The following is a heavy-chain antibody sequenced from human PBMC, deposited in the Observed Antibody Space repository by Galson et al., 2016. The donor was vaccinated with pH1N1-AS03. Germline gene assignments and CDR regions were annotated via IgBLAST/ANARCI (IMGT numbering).Heavy chain of an antibody. J-gene: IGHJ4*02. V-gene: IGHV4-34*10. CDR2: VKHSGGV. Sequence: SETLSLTCNVFDGFFGNYFWSWIRHTPGKGLEWIGEVKHSGGVTSNPSLRSRVTMSVDTSKNQFYLHLSSVTAADTAVYYCARHGCRSTSCPPEDWGQGTLLTVSS. CDR1: DGFFGNYF. D-gene: IGHD2-2*01. CDR3: ARHGCRSTSCPPED.